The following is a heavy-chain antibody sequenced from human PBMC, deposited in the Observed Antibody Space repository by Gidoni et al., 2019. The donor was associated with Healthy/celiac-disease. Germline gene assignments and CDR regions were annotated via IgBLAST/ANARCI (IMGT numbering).Heavy chain of an antibody. CDR3: ARPYYDSSGYPIR. Sequence: QLQLQESGPGLVKPSETLSLPCTVSGGSISSSSYYWGWIRQPPGKGLEWIGSIYYSGSTYYNPSLKSRVTISVDTSKNQFSLKLSSVTAADTAVYYCARPYYDSSGYPIRWGQGTLVTVSS. CDR2: IYYSGST. CDR1: GGSISSSSYY. D-gene: IGHD3-22*01. V-gene: IGHV4-39*01. J-gene: IGHJ4*02.